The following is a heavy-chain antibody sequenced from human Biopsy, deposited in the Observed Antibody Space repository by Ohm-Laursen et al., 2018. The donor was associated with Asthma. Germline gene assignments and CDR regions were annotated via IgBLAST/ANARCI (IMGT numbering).Heavy chain of an antibody. CDR1: GFTFRSYA. CDR3: ASPSSSREILYYYYNMDI. D-gene: IGHD6-13*01. CDR2: GGSYYDGGLK. V-gene: IGHV3-30-3*01. Sequence: SLRLSCAASGFTFRSYAMHWVRQAPGKGLEWVAVGGSYYDGGLKYYADSVNGRFTVSRDDSKNTLYLQMNSLRSDDTAVYYCASPSSSREILYYYYNMDIWGQGTTVTV. J-gene: IGHJ6*02.